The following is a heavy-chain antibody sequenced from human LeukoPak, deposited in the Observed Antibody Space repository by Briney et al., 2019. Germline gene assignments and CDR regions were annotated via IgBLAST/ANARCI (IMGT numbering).Heavy chain of an antibody. CDR3: ARSSIAVAGTENASDI. CDR2: INHSGST. CDR1: GGSFSGYY. J-gene: IGHJ3*02. Sequence: PSETLSLTCAVYGGSFSGYYWSWIRQPPGKGLEWIGEINHSGSTNYNPSLKSRVTISVDTSKNQFSLKLSSVTAADTAVYYCARSSIAVAGTENASDIWGQGTMDTVSS. D-gene: IGHD6-19*01. V-gene: IGHV4-34*01.